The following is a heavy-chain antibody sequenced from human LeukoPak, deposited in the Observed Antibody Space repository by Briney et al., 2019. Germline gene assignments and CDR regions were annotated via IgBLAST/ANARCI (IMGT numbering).Heavy chain of an antibody. Sequence: ASVKVSCKVSGYTLTELSMHWVRQAPGKGLEWMGGFGPEDGETIYAQKFQGRVTMTEDTSTDTAYMELSSLRSEDTAVYYCATRLYYYDSSGYAFDIWGQGTMDTVSS. CDR3: ATRLYYYDSSGYAFDI. V-gene: IGHV1-24*01. CDR2: FGPEDGET. J-gene: IGHJ3*02. CDR1: GYTLTELS. D-gene: IGHD3-22*01.